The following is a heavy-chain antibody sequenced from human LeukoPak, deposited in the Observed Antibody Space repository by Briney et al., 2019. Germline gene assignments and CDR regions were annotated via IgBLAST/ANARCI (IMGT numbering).Heavy chain of an antibody. V-gene: IGHV3-21*01. D-gene: IGHD3-16*01. CDR1: GFTFSSYN. CDR2: ISSSSSYI. Sequence: GGSLRLSCAASGFTFSSYNMNWVRQAPGKGLEWVSSISSSSSYIYYADSVKGRFTISRDNAKNSLYLQMNSLRAEDTAVYYCARGGSYYYYMDVWGKGTTVTISS. J-gene: IGHJ6*03. CDR3: ARGGSYYYYMDV.